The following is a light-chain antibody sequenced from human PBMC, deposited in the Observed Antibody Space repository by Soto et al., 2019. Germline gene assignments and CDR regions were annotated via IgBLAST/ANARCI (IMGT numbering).Light chain of an antibody. Sequence: ELVMTQSPATLSVSPGARATLSCRASQSVNIYLPSYQQKPGQAPRLLIFGASYMTTGIPARFIGSGSGTELNLTISSLQSEDFAVYFCQQYEDWLRLTVGGGTKVDIK. CDR3: QQYEDWLRLT. J-gene: IGKJ4*01. CDR2: GAS. CDR1: QSVNIY. V-gene: IGKV3D-15*01.